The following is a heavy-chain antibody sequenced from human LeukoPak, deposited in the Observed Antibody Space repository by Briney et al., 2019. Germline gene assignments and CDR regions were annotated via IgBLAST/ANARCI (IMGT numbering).Heavy chain of an antibody. CDR2: IYYSGST. CDR3: ARRNLLTGYYYFDY. V-gene: IGHV4-59*08. CDR1: GGSISSYY. J-gene: IGHJ4*02. D-gene: IGHD3-9*01. Sequence: SETLSLTCTVSGGSISSYYWSWIRQPPGKGMEWIGFIYYSGSTHYNPSLKSRVTLSVDTSKNQFSLRLSSVTAADTAVYYCARRNLLTGYYYFDYWGQGTLVTVSS.